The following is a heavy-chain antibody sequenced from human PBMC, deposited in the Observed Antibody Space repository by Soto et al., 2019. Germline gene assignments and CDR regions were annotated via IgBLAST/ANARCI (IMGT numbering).Heavy chain of an antibody. D-gene: IGHD3-22*01. CDR3: STHRWQYDTSGVEY. V-gene: IGHV3-15*01. Sequence: EVQLVESGGGLVKPGGSLRVSRAASGFAFSRAWMCWVRQAPGKGLEWLGRILSKSVGGTTDIAVPVKGRFSITRDDSKNNLYLQMDSLQIEDTGVFYCSTHRWQYDTSGVEYGGERTPVTVSS. CDR1: GFAFSRAW. CDR2: ILSKSVGGTT. J-gene: IGHJ4*02.